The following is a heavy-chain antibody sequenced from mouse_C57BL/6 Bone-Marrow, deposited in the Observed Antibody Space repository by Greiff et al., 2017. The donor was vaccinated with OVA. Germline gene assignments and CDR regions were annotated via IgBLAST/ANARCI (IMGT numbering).Heavy chain of an antibody. Sequence: QVQLKESGAELARPGASVKLSCKASGYTFTSYGISWVKQRTGQGLEWIGEIYPRSGNTYYNEKFKGKATLTADKSSSTAYMELRSLTSEDSAVYFCARGDGYSFPYWGQGTLVTVSA. D-gene: IGHD2-3*01. CDR2: IYPRSGNT. J-gene: IGHJ3*01. CDR3: ARGDGYSFPY. V-gene: IGHV1-81*01. CDR1: GYTFTSYG.